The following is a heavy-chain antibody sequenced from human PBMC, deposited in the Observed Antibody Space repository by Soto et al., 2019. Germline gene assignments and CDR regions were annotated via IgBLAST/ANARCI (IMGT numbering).Heavy chain of an antibody. Sequence: QVQLIQFGAEVKKPGASVKVSCRASGYTFTKVHIHWVRQAPGQGLEWMGMSDPSGGVTRDAQRFLGGTTMASATSVSSVCMGSRGLTSEDTAVYYRARDVIGHDNYESIGYYFAHWGPGTLGTVSS. CDR2: SDPSGGVT. CDR3: ARDVIGHDNYESIGYYFAH. V-gene: IGHV1-46*01. CDR1: GYTFTKVH. D-gene: IGHD3-16*01. J-gene: IGHJ4*02.